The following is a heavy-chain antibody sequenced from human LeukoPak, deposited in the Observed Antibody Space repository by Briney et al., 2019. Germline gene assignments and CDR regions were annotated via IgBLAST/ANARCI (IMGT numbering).Heavy chain of an antibody. CDR3: ARFHRRAITIFGVGSPDAFDI. D-gene: IGHD3-3*01. CDR1: GFTFSSYS. V-gene: IGHV3-21*01. CDR2: ISSSSSYI. J-gene: IGHJ3*02. Sequence: PGGSLRLSCAASGFTFSSYSMNWVRQAPGKGLEWVSSISSSSSYIYYADSVKGRFTISRDNAKNSLYLQMNSLRAEDTAVYYCARFHRRAITIFGVGSPDAFDIWGQGTMVTVSS.